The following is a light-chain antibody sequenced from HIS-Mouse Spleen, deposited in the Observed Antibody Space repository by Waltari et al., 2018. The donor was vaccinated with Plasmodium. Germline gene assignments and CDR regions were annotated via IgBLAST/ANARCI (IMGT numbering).Light chain of an antibody. V-gene: IGKV3-15*01. Sequence: EIVMTQSPATLSVSPGERATLSCRASPSVSSNLAWYQHKPGQAPRLLIYVASTRATGIPAMFSGSGSGTDFTLTISRLEPEDFAVYYCQQYGSSPYTFGQGTKLEIK. CDR1: PSVSSN. J-gene: IGKJ2*01. CDR2: VAS. CDR3: QQYGSSPYT.